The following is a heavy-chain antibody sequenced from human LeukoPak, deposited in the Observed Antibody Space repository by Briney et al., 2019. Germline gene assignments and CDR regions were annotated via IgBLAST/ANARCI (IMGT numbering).Heavy chain of an antibody. CDR2: ISSSGTTI. V-gene: IGHV3-48*03. D-gene: IGHD3-22*01. J-gene: IGHJ3*02. CDR1: GFTFSSYE. Sequence: GGSLRLSCAVSGFTFSSYEMNWVRQAPGKGLEWVSYISSSGTTIYYADSVKGRFTISRDNAKNSVHLQMNILRAEDTAVYYCARDRTYFYDSSGPFYDAYDIWGHGTMVTVSS. CDR3: ARDRTYFYDSSGPFYDAYDI.